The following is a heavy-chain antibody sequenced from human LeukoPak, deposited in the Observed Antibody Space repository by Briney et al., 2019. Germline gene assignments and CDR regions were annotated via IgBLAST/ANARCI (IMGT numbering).Heavy chain of an antibody. D-gene: IGHD6-19*01. V-gene: IGHV3-21*01. CDR1: GFTFLTYS. J-gene: IGHJ6*03. CDR2: ISSSSKNI. Sequence: GGSLRLSCAASGFTFLTYSMNWVRQAPGKGLEWVSSISSSSKNIYYADSVKGRFTISRDNAKNSLYLQVNSLRSEDTAVYYCARAGAGIDSYFYFMDVWGKGTTVTISS. CDR3: ARAGAGIDSYFYFMDV.